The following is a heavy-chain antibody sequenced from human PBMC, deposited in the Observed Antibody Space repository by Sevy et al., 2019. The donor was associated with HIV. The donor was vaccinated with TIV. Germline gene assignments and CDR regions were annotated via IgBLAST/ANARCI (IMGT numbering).Heavy chain of an antibody. CDR2: ISSSSSYI. J-gene: IGHJ4*02. D-gene: IGHD6-6*01. Sequence: GGSLRLSCAASGFTFSSYSMNWVRQAPGKGLEWVSSISSSSSYIYYADSVKGRFTISRDNAKNSLYLQMNSLRAEDTAVYYCAGRDSSSGDDYWGQGTLVTVSS. CDR1: GFTFSSYS. V-gene: IGHV3-21*01. CDR3: AGRDSSSGDDY.